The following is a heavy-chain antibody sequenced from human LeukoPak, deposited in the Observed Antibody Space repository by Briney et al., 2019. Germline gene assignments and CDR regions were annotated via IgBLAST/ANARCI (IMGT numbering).Heavy chain of an antibody. D-gene: IGHD2-15*01. CDR3: ARDYIVVVVAANHYGMDV. J-gene: IGHJ6*02. V-gene: IGHV3-7*01. Sequence: GGSLRLFCAASGFTFISYSMSWVRQAPGKGLEWVANIKQDGSEKYYVDSVKGRFTISRDNAKNSLYLQMNSLRAEDTAVYYCARDYIVVVVAANHYGMDVWGQGTTVTVSS. CDR2: IKQDGSEK. CDR1: GFTFISYS.